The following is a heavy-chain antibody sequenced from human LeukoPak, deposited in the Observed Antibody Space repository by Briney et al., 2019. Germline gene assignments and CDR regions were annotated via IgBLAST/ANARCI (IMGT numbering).Heavy chain of an antibody. V-gene: IGHV2-70*11. D-gene: IGHD6-13*01. CDR2: IDWDDDK. J-gene: IGHJ4*02. CDR3: ARVKIAAAVNLIDY. Sequence: TLSLTCTVSGGSISSSSYYWVWIRQPPGKALEWLARIDWDDDKYYSTSLKTRLTISKDTSKNQVVLTMTNMDPVDTATYYCARVKIAAAVNLIDYWGQGTLVTVSS. CDR1: GGSISSSSYY.